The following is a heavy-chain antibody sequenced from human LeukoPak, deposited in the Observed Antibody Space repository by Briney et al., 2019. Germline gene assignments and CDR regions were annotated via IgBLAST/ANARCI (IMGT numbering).Heavy chain of an antibody. V-gene: IGHV3-23*01. Sequence: GGSLRLSCAASGFTFSSYGMSWVRQAPGKGLEWVSAISGSGGSTYYADSVKGRFTISGDNSKNTLYLQTNSLRAEDTAVYNCTKDQGSHHWEYCGGDCYTPGDYWGQGTLVTVSS. CDR3: TKDQGSHHWEYCGGDCYTPGDY. CDR2: ISGSGGST. CDR1: GFTFSSYG. D-gene: IGHD2-21*02. J-gene: IGHJ4*02.